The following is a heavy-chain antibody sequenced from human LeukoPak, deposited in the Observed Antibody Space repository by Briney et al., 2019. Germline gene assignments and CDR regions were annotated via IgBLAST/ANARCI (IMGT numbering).Heavy chain of an antibody. CDR3: ARDCVIVGAPCYDY. J-gene: IGHJ4*02. V-gene: IGHV3-7*04. Sequence: GGSLRLSCAASGFTFSSYWMSWVRQAPGKGLEWVANIKQDGSEMYYVDSVKGRLTISRDNAKKSLYLQMNSLRVEDTAVYYCARDCVIVGAPCYDYWGQGTLVTVSS. D-gene: IGHD1-26*01. CDR1: GFTFSSYW. CDR2: IKQDGSEM.